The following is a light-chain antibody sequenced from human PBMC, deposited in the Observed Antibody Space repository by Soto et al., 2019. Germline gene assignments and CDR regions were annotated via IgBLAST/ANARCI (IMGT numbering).Light chain of an antibody. CDR2: GGF. J-gene: IGKJ4*01. CDR1: QSIGSY. Sequence: DIQMTQSPASLSASVGDRVTITCRESQSIGSYLNWYQHRPGKARNLLIHGGFILHSGVPGRFSGGGGGTDLTLTISSLQSGDFASYYCQQIYTIPLAFGGGTKVDNK. V-gene: IGKV1-39*01. CDR3: QQIYTIPLA.